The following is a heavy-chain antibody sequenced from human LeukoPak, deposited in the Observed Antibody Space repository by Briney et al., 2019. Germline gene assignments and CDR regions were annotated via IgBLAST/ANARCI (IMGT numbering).Heavy chain of an antibody. D-gene: IGHD3-22*01. CDR3: ARANYYDSSAHDDAFDI. J-gene: IGHJ3*02. V-gene: IGHV3-33*01. CDR2: IWYDGTNK. CDR1: GFTFSSYG. Sequence: GGSLRLSCAASGFTFSSYGMHWVRQAPGKGLEWVAVIWYDGTNKYYGDSVKGRFTISRDNSKNTLYLQMNSLRAEDTAVYYCARANYYDSSAHDDAFDIWAKGQWSPSLQ.